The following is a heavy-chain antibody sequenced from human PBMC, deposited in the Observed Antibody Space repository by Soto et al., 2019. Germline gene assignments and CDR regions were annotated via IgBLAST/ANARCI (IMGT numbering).Heavy chain of an antibody. D-gene: IGHD3-22*01. J-gene: IGHJ5*02. Sequence: GASVKVSCKASGYTITGYYIHWVRQAPGQGLEWMGWINPNSGVTKYAQKFQGRVTMTRDTSISTAYMGLGRLRSDDTAVYYCARGSRYYFDRSGPGHWFDPWCQGTLVTVSS. CDR2: INPNSGVT. CDR3: ARGSRYYFDRSGPGHWFDP. CDR1: GYTITGYY. V-gene: IGHV1-2*02.